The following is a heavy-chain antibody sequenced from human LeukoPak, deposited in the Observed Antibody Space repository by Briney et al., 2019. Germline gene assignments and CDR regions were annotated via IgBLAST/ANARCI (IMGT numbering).Heavy chain of an antibody. Sequence: GGSLRLSCAASGFTFSSYSMNWVRRAPGKGLEWVATINQNEGEKYYVDSVKGRFTISRDNAKDSLYLQMNSLRAEDTAIYYCARDEGTSGYDLLDYWGQGTLVTVSS. J-gene: IGHJ4*01. D-gene: IGHD5-12*01. CDR2: INQNEGEK. CDR1: GFTFSSYS. V-gene: IGHV3-7*01. CDR3: ARDEGTSGYDLLDY.